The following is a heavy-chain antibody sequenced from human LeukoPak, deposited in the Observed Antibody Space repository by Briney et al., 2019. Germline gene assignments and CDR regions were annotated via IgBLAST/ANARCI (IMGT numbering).Heavy chain of an antibody. D-gene: IGHD6-13*01. CDR2: ISWNSGSI. V-gene: IGHV3-9*01. J-gene: IGHJ3*02. CDR3: AKDMSSRRPDAFDI. CDR1: GFTFYDYD. Sequence: PGGSLRLSCAASGFTFYDYDMHWVPQALGEGLEWGSGISWNSGSIVYADSVKGRFTISRDNAKNSLYLQMNSLRAEDTALYYCAKDMSSRRPDAFDIWGQGTMVTVSS.